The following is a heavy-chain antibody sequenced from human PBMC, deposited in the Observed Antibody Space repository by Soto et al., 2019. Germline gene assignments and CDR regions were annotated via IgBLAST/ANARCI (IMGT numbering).Heavy chain of an antibody. CDR1: GFTFSSYG. CDR2: IRQDGSEK. CDR3: ARDHIVGATNFDY. V-gene: IGHV3-7*01. D-gene: IGHD1-26*01. J-gene: IGHJ4*02. Sequence: GGSLRLSCAASGFTFSSYGMHWVRQAPGKGLEWVANIRQDGSEKYYVDSVKGRFTISRDNAKNSLYLQMNSLRAEDTAVYYCARDHIVGATNFDYWGQGTLVTSPQ.